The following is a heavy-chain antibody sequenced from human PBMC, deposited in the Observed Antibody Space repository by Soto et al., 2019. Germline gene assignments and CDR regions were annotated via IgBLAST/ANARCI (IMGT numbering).Heavy chain of an antibody. CDR2: INAGNGNT. V-gene: IGHV1-3*01. CDR3: ARVKGYYGSGSYTNYYYGMDV. Sequence: GASVKVSCKASGYTFNSYAMHWVRQAPGQRLEWMGWINAGNGNTKYSQKFQGRVTITRDTSASTAYMELSSLRSEDTAVYYCARVKGYYGSGSYTNYYYGMDVWGQGTTVTV. D-gene: IGHD3-10*01. J-gene: IGHJ6*02. CDR1: GYTFNSYA.